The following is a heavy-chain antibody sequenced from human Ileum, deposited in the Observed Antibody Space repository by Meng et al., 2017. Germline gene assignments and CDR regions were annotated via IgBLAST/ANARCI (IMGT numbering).Heavy chain of an antibody. Sequence: QVHTDVSGPGLVMPSETLSLSCTVSGGSGSSGFYYWSWIRQPSGKGLECVGYIYYSGSINYNPSLKCRFTISVDRSQNQFSLNLRSVTAADTAVYYCARDSGCFDPWGQGTLVTVSS. CDR2: IYYSGSI. CDR1: GGSGSSGFYY. CDR3: ARDSGCFDP. V-gene: IGHV4-61*01. J-gene: IGHJ5*02.